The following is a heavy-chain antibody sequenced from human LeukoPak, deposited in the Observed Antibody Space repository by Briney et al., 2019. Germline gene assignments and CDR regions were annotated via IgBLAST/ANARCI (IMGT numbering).Heavy chain of an antibody. CDR3: ARGDDYGDYANDY. J-gene: IGHJ4*02. V-gene: IGHV3-11*01. CDR2: ISSSGSTI. D-gene: IGHD4-17*01. CDR1: GFTFSDYY. Sequence: GGSLRLSCAASGFTFSDYYMSWIRQAPGKGLEWVSYISSSGSTIYYADSVKGRFTISMDNAKNSLYLQMNSLRAEDTAVYYCARGDDYGDYANDYWGQGTLVTVSS.